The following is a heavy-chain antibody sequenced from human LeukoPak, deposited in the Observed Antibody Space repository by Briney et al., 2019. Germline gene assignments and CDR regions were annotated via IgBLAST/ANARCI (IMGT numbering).Heavy chain of an antibody. Sequence: GGSLRLSCAASGFTFSSYAMHWVRQAPGKGLEWVAVISYDGSNKYYADTVKGRFTISRDNSKNTLYLQMNSLRAEDTAVYYCARDQYYGSGGVTWGQGTLVTVSS. CDR2: ISYDGSNK. V-gene: IGHV3-30-3*01. J-gene: IGHJ5*02. CDR1: GFTFSSYA. D-gene: IGHD3-10*01. CDR3: ARDQYYGSGGVT.